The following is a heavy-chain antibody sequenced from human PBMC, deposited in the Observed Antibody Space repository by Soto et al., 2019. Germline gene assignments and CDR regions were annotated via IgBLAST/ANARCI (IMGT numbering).Heavy chain of an antibody. CDR1: GGSVRAPDW. J-gene: IGHJ5*01. D-gene: IGHD6-13*01. CDR3: ARVRQGWSANSWYFDP. Sequence: QVHLQESGPGLVAPSGTLSLTCTLSGGSVRAPDWWNWVRQSPDKGLEWIAEAHISRHSNYKQSLRSRVSVSIDSTKKQFYLNLNSVTDEDTTIYCCARVRQGWSANSWYFDPWGQGTQVTISS. CDR2: AHISRHS. V-gene: IGHV4-4*01.